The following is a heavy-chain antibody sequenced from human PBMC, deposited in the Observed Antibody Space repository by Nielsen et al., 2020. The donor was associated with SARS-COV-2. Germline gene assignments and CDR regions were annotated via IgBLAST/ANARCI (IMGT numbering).Heavy chain of an antibody. Sequence: GGSPRLSCAASGFTFSSYSMNWVRQAPGKGLEWVSSISSSSSYIYYADSVKGRFTISRDNAKNSLYLQMNSLRAEDTAVYYCARAGIVVVVAYYGMDVWGQGTTVTVSS. J-gene: IGHJ6*02. CDR1: GFTFSSYS. CDR3: ARAGIVVVVAYYGMDV. CDR2: ISSSSSYI. D-gene: IGHD2-15*01. V-gene: IGHV3-21*04.